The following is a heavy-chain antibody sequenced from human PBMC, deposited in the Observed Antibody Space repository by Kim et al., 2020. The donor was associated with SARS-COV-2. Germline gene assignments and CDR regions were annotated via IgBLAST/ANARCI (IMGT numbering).Heavy chain of an antibody. J-gene: IGHJ4*02. CDR3: AREGYSSSWYDY. CDR2: ISYDGSNK. V-gene: IGHV3-30-3*01. D-gene: IGHD6-13*01. CDR1: GFTFSSYA. Sequence: GGSLRLSCAASGFTFSSYAMHWVRQAPGKGLEWVAVISYDGSNKYYADSVKGRFTISRDNSKNTLYLQMNSLRAEDTAVYYCAREGYSSSWYDYWGQGTL.